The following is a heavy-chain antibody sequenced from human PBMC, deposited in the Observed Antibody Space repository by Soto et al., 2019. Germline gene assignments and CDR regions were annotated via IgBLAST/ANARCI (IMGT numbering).Heavy chain of an antibody. CDR2: IYYSGST. V-gene: IGHV4-39*01. Sequence: PSETLSLTCSVSGGSISSSSYHWGWIRQPPGKGLEWIGSIYYSGSTYYHPSLKSRVTISVDTSRNQFSLKLSSVTAVDTAVFYCVRTKITSGGVIGRYYYLDSWGQGTLVTVSS. CDR1: GGSISSSSYH. CDR3: VRTKITSGGVIGRYYYLDS. J-gene: IGHJ4*02. D-gene: IGHD3-16*02.